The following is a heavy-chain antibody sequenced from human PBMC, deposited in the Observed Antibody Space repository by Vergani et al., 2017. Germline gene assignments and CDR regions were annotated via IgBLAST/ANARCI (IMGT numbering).Heavy chain of an antibody. J-gene: IGHJ4*01. D-gene: IGHD2/OR15-2a*01. CDR2: ISSDGGST. CDR3: VKEKIDLGSYFFDS. CDR1: GFTFSTYA. Sequence: EVQLLESGGGLVQPGGSLRLSCAASGFTFSTYAMTWVCPAPGKGLEWVSTISSDGGSTYYADSVKGRFTISRDNSKNTLSLQMNSLTAEDTAIYYCVKEKIDLGSYFFDSWGHGILVTVSS. V-gene: IGHV3-23*01.